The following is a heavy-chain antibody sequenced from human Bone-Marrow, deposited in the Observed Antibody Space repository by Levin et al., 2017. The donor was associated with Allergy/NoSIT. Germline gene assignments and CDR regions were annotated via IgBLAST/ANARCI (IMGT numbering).Heavy chain of an antibody. CDR3: ARGGQQLVLPGY. CDR1: GFTFSSYA. D-gene: IGHD6-13*01. J-gene: IGHJ4*02. CDR2: ISYDGSNK. Sequence: LSLTCAASGFTFSSYAMHWVRQAPGKGLEWVAVISYDGSNKYYADSVKGRFTISRDNSKNTLYLQMNSLRAEDTAVYYCARGGQQLVLPGYWGQGTLVTVSS. V-gene: IGHV3-30*04.